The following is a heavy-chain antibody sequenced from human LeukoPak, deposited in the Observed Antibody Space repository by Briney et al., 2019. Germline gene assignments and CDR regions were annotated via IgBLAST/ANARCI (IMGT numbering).Heavy chain of an antibody. D-gene: IGHD5-12*01. CDR2: INDYDGSI. Sequence: PGGSLRLSCAASGFTFSSYAMSWVRQAPGKGLEWVSTINDYDGSIHYADSVKGRFSVSRDNSKSTMYLQLGSLRAEDTAVYYCAKGRSGYHYWGQGTLVTVSS. CDR3: AKGRSGYHY. V-gene: IGHV3-23*01. J-gene: IGHJ4*02. CDR1: GFTFSSYA.